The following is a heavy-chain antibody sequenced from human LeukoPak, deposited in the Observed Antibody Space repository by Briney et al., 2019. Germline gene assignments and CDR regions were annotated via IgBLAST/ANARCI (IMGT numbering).Heavy chain of an antibody. CDR2: INPNSGGT. J-gene: IGHJ3*02. V-gene: IGHV1-2*02. D-gene: IGHD1-26*01. CDR1: GYTFTGYY. CDR3: ARAVGATLRDGFDI. Sequence: ASVKVSCKASGYTFTGYYMHWVRQAPGQGLEWMGWINPNSGGTNYAQKLQGRVTMTTDTSTNTAYMELGSLTSDDTAVYYCARAVGATLRDGFDIWGQGTKVTVSS.